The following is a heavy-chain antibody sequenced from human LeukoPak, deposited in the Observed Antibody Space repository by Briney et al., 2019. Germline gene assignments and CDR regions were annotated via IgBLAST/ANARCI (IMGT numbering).Heavy chain of an antibody. Sequence: PSETLSLTCTVSGGSISSYYWSWIRQPAGKGLEWIGRIYTSGSTNYNPSLKSRVTMSVDTSKNRFSLKLSSVTAADTAVYYCARDIPRREVTMIVKDENAFDIWGQGTMVTVSS. CDR3: ARDIPRREVTMIVKDENAFDI. J-gene: IGHJ3*02. V-gene: IGHV4-4*07. D-gene: IGHD3-22*01. CDR1: GGSISSYY. CDR2: IYTSGST.